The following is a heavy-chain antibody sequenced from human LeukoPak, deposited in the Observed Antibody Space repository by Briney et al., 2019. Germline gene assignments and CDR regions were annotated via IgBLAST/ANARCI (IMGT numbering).Heavy chain of an antibody. D-gene: IGHD3-10*02. CDR2: ISSSGSTT. J-gene: IGHJ6*04. CDR1: GLTLSSYE. V-gene: IGHV3-48*03. Sequence: GGSLRLSCAASGLTLSSYEMNRVRQAPGTGREGVSYISSSGSTTYYAKSVKPRFTISRNNAKNSLYLQMNSLRAEDTAVYYCAELGITMIGGVWGKGTTVTISS. CDR3: AELGITMIGGV.